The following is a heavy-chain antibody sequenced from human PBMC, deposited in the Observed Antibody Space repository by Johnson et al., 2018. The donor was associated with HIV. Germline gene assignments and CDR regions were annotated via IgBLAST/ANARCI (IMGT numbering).Heavy chain of an antibody. CDR1: GFTFSSYG. Sequence: QVQLVESGGGVVQPGRSLRLSCAASGFTFSSYGMHWVRQAPGKGLEWVAVISYDGSNKYYADSVKSRFTISRDNSKNTLYLQMNSLRAEDTAVYYCAKEHIGSFHDAFDIWGQGTMVTVSS. D-gene: IGHD1-26*01. V-gene: IGHV3-30*18. J-gene: IGHJ3*02. CDR2: ISYDGSNK. CDR3: AKEHIGSFHDAFDI.